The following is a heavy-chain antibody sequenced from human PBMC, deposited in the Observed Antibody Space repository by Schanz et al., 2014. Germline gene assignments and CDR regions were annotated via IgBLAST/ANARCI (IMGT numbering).Heavy chain of an antibody. CDR2: INPTGGST. V-gene: IGHV1-46*01. CDR1: GYTLSAYS. D-gene: IGHD2-2*01. Sequence: QVQLVQSGAEVKKPGASVKVSCKASGYTLSAYSLHWVRQAPGQGLEWMGIINPTGGSTSYAQQFQGRVTFTADKSTSTAYMELSSLRYEDTALYYCARGTMPGTFDIWGQGTMVTVSS. J-gene: IGHJ3*02. CDR3: ARGTMPGTFDI.